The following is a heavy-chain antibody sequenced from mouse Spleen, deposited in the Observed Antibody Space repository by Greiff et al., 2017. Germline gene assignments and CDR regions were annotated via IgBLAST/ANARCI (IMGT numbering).Heavy chain of an antibody. CDR1: GYTFTSYN. CDR3: ARSGITTVVATDYYAMDY. CDR2: IYPGNGDT. D-gene: IGHD1-1*01. V-gene: IGHV1-12*01. J-gene: IGHJ4*01. Sequence: SGAELVRPGASVKMSCKASGYTFTSYNMHWVKQTPRQGLEWIGAIYPGNGDTSYNQKFKGKATLTVDKSSSTAYMQLSSLTSEDSAVYFCARSGITTVVATDYYAMDYWGQGTSVTVSS.